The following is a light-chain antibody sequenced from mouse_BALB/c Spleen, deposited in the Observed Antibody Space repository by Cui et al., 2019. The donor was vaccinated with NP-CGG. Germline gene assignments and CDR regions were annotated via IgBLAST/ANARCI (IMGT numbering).Light chain of an antibody. V-gene: IGLV1*01. CDR1: TGAVTTSNY. CDR3: ALWYSNHWV. J-gene: IGLJ1*01. Sequence: ALVTQESATTTSPGETVTLTCRSSTGAVTTSNYANWVQEKPDHLFTGLIGGTNNRAPGVPARFSGSLIGDKAALTITGAQTEDEAIYFCALWYSNHWVFGGGTKLTVL. CDR2: GTN.